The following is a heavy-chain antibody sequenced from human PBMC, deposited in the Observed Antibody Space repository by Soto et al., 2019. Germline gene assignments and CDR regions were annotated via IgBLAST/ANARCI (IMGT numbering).Heavy chain of an antibody. Sequence: EVQLLESGGGLVQPGGSLRLSCAASGFTFSSYAMSWVRQAPGKGLEWVSAISGSGGSTYYADSVKGRFTISRDNSKNTLYLQMNSLRAEDTAVYYCAKASGYGSASLYYYYMDVWGKGTTVTVSS. J-gene: IGHJ6*03. CDR1: GFTFSSYA. V-gene: IGHV3-23*01. D-gene: IGHD3-10*01. CDR2: ISGSGGST. CDR3: AKASGYGSASLYYYYMDV.